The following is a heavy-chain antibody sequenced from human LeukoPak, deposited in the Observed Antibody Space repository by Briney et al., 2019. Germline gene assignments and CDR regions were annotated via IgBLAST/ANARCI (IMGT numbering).Heavy chain of an antibody. CDR3: ARVQSARSDY. Sequence: GGSLRLSCGAFGFTFRSYSMNWVRQAPGKELEWVACISSGSDYTYYAESVKGRFTVSRDNAKSSLYLQMNSLRDEDTAVYYCARVQSARSDYWGQGTQVTVSS. V-gene: IGHV3-21*01. CDR2: ISSGSDYT. J-gene: IGHJ4*02. CDR1: GFTFRSYS. D-gene: IGHD4/OR15-4a*01.